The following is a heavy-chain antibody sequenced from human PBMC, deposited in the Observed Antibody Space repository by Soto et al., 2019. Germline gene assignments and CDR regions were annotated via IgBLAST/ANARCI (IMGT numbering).Heavy chain of an antibody. Sequence: EVQLLESGGGLVQPGGSLRLSCAASGFSFSSYAMNWVRQAPGKGLECVSAFSDGGSNTYYTDSVKGRFTISRDNSKNPVFLQMNSPRAEAPAVYYCAILDSSTWYTGYYFDYWGQGTLVTVSS. V-gene: IGHV3-23*01. CDR2: FSDGGSNT. CDR3: AILDSSTWYTGYYFDY. CDR1: GFSFSSYA. D-gene: IGHD6-13*01. J-gene: IGHJ4*02.